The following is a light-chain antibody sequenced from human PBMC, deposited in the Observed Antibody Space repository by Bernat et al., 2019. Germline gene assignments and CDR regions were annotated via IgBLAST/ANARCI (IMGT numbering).Light chain of an antibody. V-gene: IGKV1-39*01. CDR1: QFISTY. CDR2: VAS. J-gene: IGKJ2*01. CDR3: QQSYSTPYT. Sequence: DIQMTQSPSSLSAYVGDRVTIACRTSQFISTYLNWYQQKPGKGPKLLIYVASSLQSGVPSRFSGSGSGTDFTLTITSLQPEDSAIYFCQQSYSTPYTFGQGTQLEIK.